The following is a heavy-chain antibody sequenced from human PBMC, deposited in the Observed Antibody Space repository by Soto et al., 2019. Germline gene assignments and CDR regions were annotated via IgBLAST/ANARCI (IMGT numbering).Heavy chain of an antibody. Sequence: GGSLRLSCAASGFTFDDYAMHWVRQAPGKGLEWVSGISWNSGSIGYADSVKGRFTISRDNAKNSLYLQMNSLRAEDTALYYCAKDILYYYDSSGYFDYWGQGTLVTVSS. V-gene: IGHV3-9*01. CDR1: GFTFDDYA. D-gene: IGHD3-22*01. CDR2: ISWNSGSI. CDR3: AKDILYYYDSSGYFDY. J-gene: IGHJ4*02.